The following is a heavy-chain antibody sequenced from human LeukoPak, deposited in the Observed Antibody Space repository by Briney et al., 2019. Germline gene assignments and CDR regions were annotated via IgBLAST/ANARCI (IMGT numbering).Heavy chain of an antibody. Sequence: SETLSLTCTVSGGSIRSGAYYWTWIRQPAGKGLEWIGRIYTSGSTKYNSSLKSRVTISLDTSKNQFSLKLSSVTAADTAVYYCAKAIPGGLYDSHYYYYYMDVWGKGTTVTISS. CDR2: IYTSGST. J-gene: IGHJ6*03. D-gene: IGHD3-16*01. V-gene: IGHV4-61*02. CDR1: GGSIRSGAYY. CDR3: AKAIPGGLYDSHYYYYYMDV.